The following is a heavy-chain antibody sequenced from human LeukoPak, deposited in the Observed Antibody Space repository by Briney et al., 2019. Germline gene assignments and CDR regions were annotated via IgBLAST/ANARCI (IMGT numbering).Heavy chain of an antibody. J-gene: IGHJ3*02. D-gene: IGHD2-2*02. CDR1: GFTFSSYS. V-gene: IGHV3-48*04. Sequence: PGGSLRLSCAASGFTFSSYSMNWVRQAPGKGLEWVSYISSSSSTIYYADSVKGRFTISRDNAKNSLYLQMNSLRAEDTAVYYCARDGQRCSGSNCYTVDIWGQGTMVTLSS. CDR3: ARDGQRCSGSNCYTVDI. CDR2: ISSSSSTI.